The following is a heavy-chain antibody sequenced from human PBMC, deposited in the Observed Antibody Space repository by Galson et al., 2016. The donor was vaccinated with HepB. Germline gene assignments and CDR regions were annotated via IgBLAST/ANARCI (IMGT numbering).Heavy chain of an antibody. D-gene: IGHD3-16*01. CDR3: AGGSRLGELFH. V-gene: IGHV4-59*01. J-gene: IGHJ4*02. Sequence: ETLSPTCTVSGGSISAFYWSWIRQPPGKGLEWLGYLYFGRSTNYNPSLKSRVIISVDTSKNQFSLKLSSVTAADSAVYYCAGGSRLGELFHWGQGTLVTVSS. CDR2: LYFGRST. CDR1: GGSISAFY.